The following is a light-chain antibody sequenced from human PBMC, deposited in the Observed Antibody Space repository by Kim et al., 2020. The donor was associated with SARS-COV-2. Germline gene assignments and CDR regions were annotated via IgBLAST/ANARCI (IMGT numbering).Light chain of an antibody. Sequence: VLTPSTATLSLSPGERATLSCGTRQSVTNDYVAWYQQTPGLAPRLLIYRASTRAAGIPDRFRGSGSGTEFTLTITRLEPEDFAVYFCHQYGNPPPTFGQGTRLDIK. V-gene: IGKV3D-20*01. CDR2: RAS. CDR3: HQYGNPPPT. CDR1: QSVTNDY. J-gene: IGKJ5*01.